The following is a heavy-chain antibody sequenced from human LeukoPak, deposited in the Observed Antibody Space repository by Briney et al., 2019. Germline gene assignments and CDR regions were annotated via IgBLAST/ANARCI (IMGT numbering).Heavy chain of an antibody. CDR3: ARSTLATTGTY. CDR1: GFTFTTYE. CDR2: ISTSGTTI. J-gene: IGHJ4*02. V-gene: IGHV3-48*03. D-gene: IGHD2-8*02. Sequence: PGGSLRLSCAASGFTFTTYEVNWVRQVPGKGLEWVSYISTSGTTIYYADSVKGRFTISRDNAKNSLYLQMNSLRAEDTAVYYCARSTLATTGTYWGQGTLVTVSS.